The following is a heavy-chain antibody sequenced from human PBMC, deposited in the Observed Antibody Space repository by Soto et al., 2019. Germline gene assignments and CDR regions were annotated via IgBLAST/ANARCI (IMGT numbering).Heavy chain of an antibody. D-gene: IGHD6-25*01. Sequence: VASVKVSCKAFGYTFTIYYIHWVRQAPGQGLEWMGVINTSGGSPTYAQKFQDRVTMTSDTSTSTVYMELSSLRSEDTAVYYCARGGRHSDYYYYYGMDVWGQGTTVTVSS. CDR3: ARGGRHSDYYYYYGMDV. CDR1: GYTFTIYY. CDR2: INTSGGSP. J-gene: IGHJ6*02. V-gene: IGHV1-46*01.